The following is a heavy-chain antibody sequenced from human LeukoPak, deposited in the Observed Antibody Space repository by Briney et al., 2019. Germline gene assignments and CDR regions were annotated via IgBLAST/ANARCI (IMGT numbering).Heavy chain of an antibody. CDR2: IYYSGST. Sequence: PSETLSLTCTVSGGSISSYYWSWIRQPPGKGLEWIGYIYYSGSTNYNPSLKSRVTISVDTSKNQFSLKLSSVTAADTAVYYCASYGSGSSRSFDYWGQGTLVTVSS. V-gene: IGHV4-59*08. J-gene: IGHJ4*02. D-gene: IGHD3-10*01. CDR3: ASYGSGSSRSFDY. CDR1: GGSISSYY.